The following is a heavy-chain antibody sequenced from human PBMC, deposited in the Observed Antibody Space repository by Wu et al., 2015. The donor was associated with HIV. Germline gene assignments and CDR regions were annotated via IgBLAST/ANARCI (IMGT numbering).Heavy chain of an antibody. V-gene: IGHV1-2*02. CDR1: GYSLTGYY. D-gene: IGHD2-2*01. J-gene: IGHJ4*02. Sequence: QVHLEQSGAEVKKSGASVKVSCKVSGYSLTGYYMHWVRQAPGQGLEWMGWINPKSGDTNYAQKFQGRVTMTRDTSISTAYMELSTLRSDDTAVYYCARDGRRTGEVPAHLANWGQGTQITVSS. CDR2: INPKSGDT. CDR3: ARDGRRTGEVPAHLAN.